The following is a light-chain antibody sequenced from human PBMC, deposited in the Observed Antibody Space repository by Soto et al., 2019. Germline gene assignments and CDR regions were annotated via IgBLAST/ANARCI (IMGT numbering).Light chain of an antibody. V-gene: IGKV3-15*01. J-gene: IGKJ5*01. CDR1: RSISSN. CDR2: DAS. Sequence: ETVMTQSPATLSVSPGERAPLSCRASRSISSNLAWYQQKPGQAPRLLIYDASTRATGIPARFSGSGSGTEFTLTISSLQSEDFAVYYCQQYNNWPITFGQGTRLEIK. CDR3: QQYNNWPIT.